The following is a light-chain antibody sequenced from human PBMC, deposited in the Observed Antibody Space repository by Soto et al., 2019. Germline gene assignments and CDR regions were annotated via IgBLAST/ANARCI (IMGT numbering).Light chain of an antibody. CDR1: EGISNS. J-gene: IGKJ4*01. V-gene: IGKV1-17*03. Sequence: DIQMTQSPSAMYASLGARVTITCRANEGISNSLAWFQQKPGRVPKRLIYGASTLQSWAPSRFSGSASGAAFTLTISSLQPEDFATYYCLQYNRYPFTFGGGTKGDTK. CDR2: GAS. CDR3: LQYNRYPFT.